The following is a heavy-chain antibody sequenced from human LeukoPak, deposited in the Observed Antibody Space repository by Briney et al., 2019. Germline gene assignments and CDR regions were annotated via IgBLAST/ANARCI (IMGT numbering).Heavy chain of an antibody. J-gene: IGHJ6*02. Sequence: ADNGNTNYAQKLQGRVTMTTDTSTSTAYMELRSLRSDDTAVYYCARSVGFPYYYYGMDVWGQGTTVTVSS. D-gene: IGHD2-21*01. V-gene: IGHV1-18*01. CDR2: ADNGNT. CDR3: ARSVGFPYYYYGMDV.